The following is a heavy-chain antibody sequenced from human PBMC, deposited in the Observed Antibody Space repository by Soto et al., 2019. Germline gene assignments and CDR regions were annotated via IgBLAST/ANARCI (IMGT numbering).Heavy chain of an antibody. D-gene: IGHD1-1*01. CDR1: GFTFDDYA. CDR3: AKDQTGNYYYYMDV. CDR2: ISWNSGSI. V-gene: IGHV3-9*01. Sequence: EVQLVESGGGLVQPGRSLRLSCAASGFTFDDYAMHWVRQAPGKGLEWVSGISWNSGSIDYADSVKGRFTISRDNAKNSLYLQMNSLRAEDTALYYCAKDQTGNYYYYMDVWGKGTTVTVSS. J-gene: IGHJ6*03.